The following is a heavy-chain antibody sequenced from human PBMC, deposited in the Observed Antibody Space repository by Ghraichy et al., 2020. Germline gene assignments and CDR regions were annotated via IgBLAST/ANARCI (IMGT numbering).Heavy chain of an antibody. Sequence: GESLNISCGGSGFTFSDYNMNWVRQSPGKGLEWVAYISTSSRSIFYADSVKGRFTISRDNAQKSLSLQMNSLRDEDTAVYYCARASRVVRFYYYDGMDVWGQGTTVTVSS. CDR1: GFTFSDYN. CDR2: ISTSSRSI. CDR3: ARASRVVRFYYYDGMDV. V-gene: IGHV3-48*02. D-gene: IGHD4-23*01. J-gene: IGHJ6*02.